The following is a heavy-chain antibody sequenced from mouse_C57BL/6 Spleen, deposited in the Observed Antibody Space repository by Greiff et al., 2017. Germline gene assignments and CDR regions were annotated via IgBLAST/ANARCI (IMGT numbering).Heavy chain of an antibody. CDR2: IYPGDGDT. Sequence: VQLQQSGAELVKPGASVKISCKASGYAFSSYWMNWVKQRPGKGLEWIGQIYPGDGDTNYNGKFKGKATLTAAKSSSTAYMQLSSLTSEDSAVYFCARGEITTVVATDYWGQGTTLTVSS. D-gene: IGHD1-1*01. J-gene: IGHJ2*01. CDR3: ARGEITTVVATDY. CDR1: GYAFSSYW. V-gene: IGHV1-80*01.